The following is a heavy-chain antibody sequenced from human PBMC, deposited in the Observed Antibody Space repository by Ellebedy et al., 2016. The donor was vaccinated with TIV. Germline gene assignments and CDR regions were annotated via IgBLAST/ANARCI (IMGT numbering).Heavy chain of an antibody. CDR1: GFIFSDYD. V-gene: IGHV3-30*02. J-gene: IGHJ5*02. CDR2: ILTDEMTE. CDR3: ANGHSRTPDGGS. D-gene: IGHD4-11*01. Sequence: PGGSLRLSCVASGFIFSDYDMLWVRQAPGKGLEWVSMILTDEMTEHYADSVRGRFTISRDNSKNTVYLQLRSLTPDDTAVYFCANGHSRTPDGGSWGQGTLVTVSS.